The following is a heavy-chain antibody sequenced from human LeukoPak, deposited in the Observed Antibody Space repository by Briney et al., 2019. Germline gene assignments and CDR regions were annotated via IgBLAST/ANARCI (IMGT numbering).Heavy chain of an antibody. V-gene: IGHV3-7*01. CDR3: ARDLGQYYDTSDNWFDP. CDR2: IKQDGSEK. D-gene: IGHD3-22*01. CDR1: GFSFSNAW. J-gene: IGHJ5*02. Sequence: GGSLRLSCAASGFSFSNAWMNWVRQAPGKGLEWVANIKQDGSEKYYVDSVKGRFTISRDNAKNTLNLQMNSLRAEDTAVYYCARDLGQYYDTSDNWFDPWGQGTLVTVSS.